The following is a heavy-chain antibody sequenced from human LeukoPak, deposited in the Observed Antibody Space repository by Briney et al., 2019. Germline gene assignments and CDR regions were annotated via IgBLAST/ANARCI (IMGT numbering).Heavy chain of an antibody. Sequence: PGGSLRLSCAASGFTVSSNYMSWVRQAPGKGLEWVSVIYSGGSTYYADSVKGRFTISRDNSKNTLYLQMNSLRAEDTAVYYCAKARIAAAGTFDYWGQGTLVTVSS. CDR3: AKARIAAAGTFDY. V-gene: IGHV3-53*05. CDR2: IYSGGST. CDR1: GFTVSSNY. J-gene: IGHJ4*02. D-gene: IGHD6-13*01.